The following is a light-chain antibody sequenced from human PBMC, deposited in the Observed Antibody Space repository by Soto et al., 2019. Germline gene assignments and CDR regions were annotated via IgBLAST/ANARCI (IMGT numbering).Light chain of an antibody. CDR3: QQSYSTPVYT. CDR1: QSIHSY. J-gene: IGKJ2*01. Sequence: DIQMTQSPSSLSASVGDRVTITCRASQSIHSYLNWYQQKPGKAPKLLIYAASSLQSGVPSRFSGSRSGTDFTLTSSSLQHEDFATYYCQQSYSTPVYTFVQGTKLEIK. CDR2: AAS. V-gene: IGKV1-39*01.